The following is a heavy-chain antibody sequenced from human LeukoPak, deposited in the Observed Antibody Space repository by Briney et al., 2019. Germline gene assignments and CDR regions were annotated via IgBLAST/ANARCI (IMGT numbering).Heavy chain of an antibody. CDR2: IYDSGST. CDR3: ATNARDCTGGTCYNYYFDY. V-gene: IGHV4-59*08. J-gene: IGHJ4*02. Sequence: PSETLSLTCTVSGGSISSYYWSWIWQPPGKGLEWIGYIYDSGSTNYNPSLKSRVTISVETSKNQFSLKLRSVTAADTAVYYCATNARDCTGGTCYNYYFDYWGQGTLVTVSS. D-gene: IGHD2-15*01. CDR1: GGSISSYY.